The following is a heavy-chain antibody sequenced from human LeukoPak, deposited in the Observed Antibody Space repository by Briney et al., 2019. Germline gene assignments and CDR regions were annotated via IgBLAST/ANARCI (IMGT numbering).Heavy chain of an antibody. CDR3: ARETHDFRLLNGREWSGEYFQL. V-gene: IGHV3-21*04. D-gene: IGHD3-3*01. CDR1: GFTFSSYS. Sequence: GGSLRLSCAASGFTFSSYSMNWVRQAPGKGLEWVSSISSSSSYIYYADSVKGRFTISRDNAKNSLYLQMNSLRAEDTAVYYCARETHDFRLLNGREWSGEYFQLWGQGTLVTVSS. CDR2: ISSSSSYI. J-gene: IGHJ1*01.